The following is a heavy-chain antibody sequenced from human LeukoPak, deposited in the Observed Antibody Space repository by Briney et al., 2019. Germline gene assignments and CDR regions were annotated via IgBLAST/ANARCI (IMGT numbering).Heavy chain of an antibody. Sequence: SDTLSLTCTLSGRSISSSSYYWGWIRQPPGKGLERIGRIYYSGSTHYNPSLKSRDTISVDTSTTKFPLKLRSVTAAETAVYYCERDLYNWNGSPLGYWGQGTLVTVSS. CDR2: IYYSGST. V-gene: IGHV4-39*06. CDR3: ERDLYNWNGSPLGY. J-gene: IGHJ4*02. D-gene: IGHD1-20*01. CDR1: GRSISSSSYY.